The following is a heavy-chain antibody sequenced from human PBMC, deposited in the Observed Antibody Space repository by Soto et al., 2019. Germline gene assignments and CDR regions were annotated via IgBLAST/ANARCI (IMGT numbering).Heavy chain of an antibody. V-gene: IGHV4-31*03. CDR3: AGYCSGGSCYYFDY. Sequence: QVQLQESGPGLVKPSQTLSLTCTVSGGSISSGGYYWSWIRQHPGKGLEWIGYIYYSGSTYYNPSLKSRVNISVDTSKNQFSLKLSSVTAADTAVYYCAGYCSGGSCYYFDYWGQGTLVTVSS. J-gene: IGHJ4*02. D-gene: IGHD2-15*01. CDR1: GGSISSGGYY. CDR2: IYYSGST.